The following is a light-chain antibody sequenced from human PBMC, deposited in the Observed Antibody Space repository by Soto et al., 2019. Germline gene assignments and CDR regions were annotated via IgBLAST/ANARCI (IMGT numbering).Light chain of an antibody. J-gene: IGLJ1*01. V-gene: IGLV1-51*01. Sequence: QSVLTQPPSVSAAPGQKVTISCSGTSSNIGNNYVSWYQQLPGTAPKLLIYDNNKRPSGIPDRFSGSKSGTSATLGITGLQTGDEADYYCGTWDSSPSVHVFGTGTKVTVL. CDR2: DNN. CDR1: SSNIGNNY. CDR3: GTWDSSPSVHV.